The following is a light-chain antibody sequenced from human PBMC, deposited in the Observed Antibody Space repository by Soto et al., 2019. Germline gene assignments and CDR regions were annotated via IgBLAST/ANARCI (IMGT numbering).Light chain of an antibody. J-gene: IGKJ4*01. CDR2: DVS. Sequence: EIILTQSPATLSLSPGERATLSCRASQSVTTFLAWYQQKPGQAPRLLIYDVSKRATGIPARFSGSGSGTDFTLTISSLEPEDFAVYYCQRRINWPLTFGGGTKVEIK. CDR3: QRRINWPLT. CDR1: QSVTTF. V-gene: IGKV3-11*01.